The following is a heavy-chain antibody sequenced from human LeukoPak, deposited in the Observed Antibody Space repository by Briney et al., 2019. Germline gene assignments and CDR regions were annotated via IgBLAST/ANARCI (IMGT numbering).Heavy chain of an antibody. CDR3: ARDLTQLYAFDI. V-gene: IGHV1-46*01. J-gene: IGHJ3*02. D-gene: IGHD5-18*01. CDR2: INPSGGGT. CDR1: GFTFTSYY. Sequence: ASVKVSCKASGFTFTSYYMYWVRQAPGQGLEWMGIINPSGGGTSYAQKFQGRGTMTRDTSTSTVYMELSSLRSEDTAVYYYARDLTQLYAFDIWGQGTMVTVSS.